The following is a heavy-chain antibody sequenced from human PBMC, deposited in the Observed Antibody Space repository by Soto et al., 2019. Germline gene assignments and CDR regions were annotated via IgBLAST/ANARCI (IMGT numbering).Heavy chain of an antibody. J-gene: IGHJ4*02. V-gene: IGHV3-30*18. CDR2: ISYDGSNK. CDR3: EKDTLYARMKRYLDWSYFDY. CDR1: GFPFSSYG. D-gene: IGHD3-9*01. Sequence: GGSLRLSCAASGFPFSSYGMHWVRQAPGKGLEWEAGISYDGSNKYYADSVECRFTISRDNSKNTLYMHMDSLRAEDTAVYYCEKDTLYARMKRYLDWSYFDYWGQGTLVTVSS.